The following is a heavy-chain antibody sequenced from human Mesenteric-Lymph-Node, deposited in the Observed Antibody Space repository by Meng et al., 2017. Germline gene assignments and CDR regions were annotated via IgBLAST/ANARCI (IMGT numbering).Heavy chain of an antibody. CDR2: ISSDGTST. D-gene: IGHD1-1*01. Sequence: GESLKISCAASGFTFSSYAMHWVRQAPGKGLEWVSRISSDGTSTSYADSVQGRFLISRDNAKSTLYLQVNSLRTEDTAVYYCARSQLLPDDAFDTWGQGTMVTVSS. CDR3: ARSQLLPDDAFDT. CDR1: GFTFSSYA. V-gene: IGHV3-74*01. J-gene: IGHJ3*02.